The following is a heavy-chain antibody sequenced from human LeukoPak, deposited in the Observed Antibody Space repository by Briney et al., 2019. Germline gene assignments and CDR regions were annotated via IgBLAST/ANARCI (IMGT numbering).Heavy chain of an antibody. CDR1: GFTFSSYA. D-gene: IGHD6-13*01. J-gene: IGHJ4*02. CDR3: AKSRVAAAAGSGYFDY. Sequence: GGSLRLSCAASGFTFSSYALNWVRQAPGKGLEWVSVISDCDGSTYYADSVKGRFTISRDNSKNTLYLQMNSLRADDTAVYYCAKSRVAAAAGSGYFDYWGQGTLVTVPS. V-gene: IGHV3-23*01. CDR2: ISDCDGST.